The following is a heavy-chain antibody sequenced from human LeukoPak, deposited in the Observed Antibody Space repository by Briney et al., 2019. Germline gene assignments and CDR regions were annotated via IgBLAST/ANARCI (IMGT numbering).Heavy chain of an antibody. CDR3: APNRPVTMMV. D-gene: IGHD3-22*01. CDR2: IRSSGSTV. V-gene: IGHV3-11*04. Sequence: PGGSLRLSCAASGFTFSDSYMSWIRQAPGKGLEWVSYIRSSGSTVYYADSVKGRFTISRDNAKNSLYLQMNSLRAEDTAVYYCAPNRPVTMMVWGQGTLVTVSS. CDR1: GFTFSDSY. J-gene: IGHJ4*02.